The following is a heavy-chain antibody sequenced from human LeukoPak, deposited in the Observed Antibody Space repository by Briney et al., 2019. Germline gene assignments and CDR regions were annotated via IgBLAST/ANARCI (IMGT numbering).Heavy chain of an antibody. J-gene: IGHJ4*02. D-gene: IGHD4-17*01. V-gene: IGHV3-23*01. CDR1: GFTFRTYA. CDR3: AKKATVTSYYFDF. Sequence: GGSLRLSCAASGFTFRTYAMSWVRQAPGKGLEWVSGISGRGISTYYADSVKGRFTISRDNSKNTLYLQTNSLRAEDTAVYYCAKKATVTSYYFDFWGQGTLVTVSS. CDR2: ISGRGIST.